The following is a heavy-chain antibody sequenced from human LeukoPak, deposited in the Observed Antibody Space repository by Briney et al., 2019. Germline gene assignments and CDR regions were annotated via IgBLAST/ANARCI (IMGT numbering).Heavy chain of an antibody. Sequence: SETLSLTCTVSAASISSSSHHWGWIRQSPGKGLEWIGSVYYGRTTYYSPSLDSRVTISLDTSANQFSLQLNSVTAADTAVYYCVRHDGRGGATMGALDYWGQGTLVTVSS. CDR1: AASISSSSHH. V-gene: IGHV4-39*01. CDR3: VRHDGRGGATMGALDY. CDR2: VYYGRTT. J-gene: IGHJ4*02. D-gene: IGHD4/OR15-4a*01.